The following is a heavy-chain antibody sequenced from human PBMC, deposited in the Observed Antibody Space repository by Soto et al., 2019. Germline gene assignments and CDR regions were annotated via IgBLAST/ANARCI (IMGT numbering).Heavy chain of an antibody. D-gene: IGHD3-3*01. Sequence: GASVKVSCKASGYTFTSYGISWVRQAPGQGLGWMGWISAYIGNTNYAQKLQGRVTMTTDTSTSTAFLELRSLRSDDTAVYYFARDKGYYDFWSGSNGDAFDIWGQGTMVTVSS. CDR2: ISAYIGNT. J-gene: IGHJ3*02. CDR1: GYTFTSYG. V-gene: IGHV1-18*01. CDR3: ARDKGYYDFWSGSNGDAFDI.